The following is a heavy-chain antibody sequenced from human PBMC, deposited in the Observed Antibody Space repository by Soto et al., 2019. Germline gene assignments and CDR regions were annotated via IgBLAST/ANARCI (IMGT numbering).Heavy chain of an antibody. CDR2: INHSGST. V-gene: IGHV4-34*01. J-gene: IGHJ5*02. Sequence: KTSETLSLTCAVYGGSFSGYYWSWIRQPPGKGLEWIGEINHSGSTNYNPSLKSRVTISVDTSKNQFSPKLSSVTAADTAVYYCARGSPTYSSGWYSGWFDPWGQGTLVTVSS. CDR3: ARGSPTYSSGWYSGWFDP. CDR1: GGSFSGYY. D-gene: IGHD6-19*01.